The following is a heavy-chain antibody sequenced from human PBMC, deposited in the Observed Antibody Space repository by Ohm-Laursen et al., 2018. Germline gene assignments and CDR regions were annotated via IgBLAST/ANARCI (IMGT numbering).Heavy chain of an antibody. CDR2: MNPNSGNT. CDR3: ARARGNWKRDYYYAMDV. J-gene: IGHJ6*02. D-gene: IGHD1-1*01. V-gene: IGHV1-8*01. Sequence: SVKVSCKASGYTFTSYDINWVRQATGQGLQWMGWMNPNSGNTGYVQKFQGRVTMTRNTSISTAYMELSSLRSEDTAVCYCARARGNWKRDYYYAMDVWGQGTTVTVSS. CDR1: GYTFTSYD.